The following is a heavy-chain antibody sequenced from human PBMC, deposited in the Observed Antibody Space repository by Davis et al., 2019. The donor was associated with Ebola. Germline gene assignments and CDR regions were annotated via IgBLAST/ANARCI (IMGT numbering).Heavy chain of an antibody. V-gene: IGHV3-30-3*01. CDR1: GFTFSSYA. J-gene: IGHJ6*02. CDR3: ARDYSSSWYAYYYYYGMDV. D-gene: IGHD6-13*01. Sequence: GESLKISCAASGFTFSSYAMHWVRQAPGKGLEWVAVISYDGSNKYYADSVKGRFTISRDNSKNTLYLQTNSLRAEDTAVYYCARDYSSSWYAYYYYYGMDVWGQGTTVTVSS. CDR2: ISYDGSNK.